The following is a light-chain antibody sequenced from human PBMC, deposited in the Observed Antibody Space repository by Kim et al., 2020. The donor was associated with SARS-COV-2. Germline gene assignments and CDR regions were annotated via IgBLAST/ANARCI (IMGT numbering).Light chain of an antibody. CDR2: VGTGGIVG. V-gene: IGLV9-49*01. J-gene: IGLJ3*02. Sequence: TCTLSIGYSNYKVDWYQQRPGKGRRLVMRVGTGGIVGSKGDGIPDRFSVLGSGLNRYLTIKNIQEEDESDYHCGADHGSGSNFVWVFGGGTQLTVL. CDR3: GADHGSGSNFVWV. CDR1: IGYSNYK.